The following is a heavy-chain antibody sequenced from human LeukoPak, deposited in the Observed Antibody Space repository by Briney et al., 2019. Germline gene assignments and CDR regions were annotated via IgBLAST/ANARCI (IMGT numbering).Heavy chain of an antibody. Sequence: GGSLRLSCVASGFAFNEYTMHWVRQAPGKALVWGSLITWDGATTYYADSVKGRFTISRDNSKNSLYLQMNSLSTEDTALYYCGKDLAGSYLLDYWGQGTLVTVSS. CDR3: GKDLAGSYLLDY. CDR1: GFAFNEYT. D-gene: IGHD1-26*01. V-gene: IGHV3-43*01. J-gene: IGHJ4*02. CDR2: ITWDGATT.